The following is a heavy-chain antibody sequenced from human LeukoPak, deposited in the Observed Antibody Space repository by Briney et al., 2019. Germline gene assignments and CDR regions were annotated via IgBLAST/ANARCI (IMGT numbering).Heavy chain of an antibody. V-gene: IGHV4-59*01. J-gene: IGHJ4*02. CDR3: ARAQYYYDSSGSPTIDY. CDR2: IYYSGST. Sequence: SETLSLTCTVSGGSISSYYWSWIRQPPGKGLEWIGYIYYSGSTNYNPSLKSRVTISVDTSKNQFYLKLSSVTAADTAVYYCARAQYYYDSSGSPTIDYWGQGTLVTVSS. CDR1: GGSISSYY. D-gene: IGHD3-22*01.